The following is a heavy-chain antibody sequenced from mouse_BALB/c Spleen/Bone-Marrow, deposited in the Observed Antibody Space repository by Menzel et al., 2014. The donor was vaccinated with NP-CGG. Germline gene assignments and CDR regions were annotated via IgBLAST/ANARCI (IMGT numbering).Heavy chain of an antibody. CDR3: ARSYDGYPYAMNY. Sequence: EVQLQQSGPELMKPGAPVKISCKASGYLFTSYYMHWVKQSHGESLEWIGYFDPFNGGTSYNQKFKGKATLTVDKSSSTAYMHLSSLTSEDSAVYFCARSYDGYPYAMNYWGQGTSVTVSS. J-gene: IGHJ4*01. D-gene: IGHD2-3*01. CDR2: FDPFNGGT. CDR1: GYLFTSYY. V-gene: IGHV1-28*01.